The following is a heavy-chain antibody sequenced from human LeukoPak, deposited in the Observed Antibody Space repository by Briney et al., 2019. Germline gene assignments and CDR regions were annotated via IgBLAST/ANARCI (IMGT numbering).Heavy chain of an antibody. V-gene: IGHV3-74*01. J-gene: IGHJ4*02. CDR3: ARGASSGYRIDY. D-gene: IGHD5-18*01. CDR2: ISKDGSTT. Sequence: GGPLRLSCAASGFTLNNYWMHWVRQAPGKGLVWVSRISKDGSTTNYADSVKGRFTISRDNAKNTLYLQMNSLTAEDTALYYCARGASSGYRIDYWGQGTLVTVSS. CDR1: GFTLNNYW.